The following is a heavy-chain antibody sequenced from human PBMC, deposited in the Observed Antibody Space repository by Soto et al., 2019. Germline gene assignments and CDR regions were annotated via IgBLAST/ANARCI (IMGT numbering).Heavy chain of an antibody. CDR3: ATDLAHGYSSGRTH. Sequence: ASVKVSCKASGYTFTSYGISWVRQAPGQWLEWMGWISAYNGNKNYAQKLQGRVTMTTDTSTSTDYMELRSLRSDDTAVHYRATDLAHGYSSGRTHWGQGTLVTVSS. D-gene: IGHD6-19*01. V-gene: IGHV1-18*01. CDR1: GYTFTSYG. CDR2: ISAYNGNK. J-gene: IGHJ4*02.